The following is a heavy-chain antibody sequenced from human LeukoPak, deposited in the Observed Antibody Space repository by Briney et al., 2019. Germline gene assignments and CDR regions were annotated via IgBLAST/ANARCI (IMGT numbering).Heavy chain of an antibody. J-gene: IGHJ1*01. CDR3: ARQPPYCTTASCYSFQD. V-gene: IGHV5-10-1*01. CDR1: GYSFASYW. D-gene: IGHD2-2*01. Sequence: GESLKISCKGSGYSFASYWISWVRQMPGKGLEWMGRIDPSDSHTSHSPSFQGHVSISVDKSISTAYLQWSSLKASDTAMYYCARQPPYCTTASCYSFQDWGQGTLVTISS. CDR2: IDPSDSHT.